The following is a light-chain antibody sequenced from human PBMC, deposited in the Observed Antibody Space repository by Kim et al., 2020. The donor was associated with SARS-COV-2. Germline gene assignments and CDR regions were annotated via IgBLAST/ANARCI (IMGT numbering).Light chain of an antibody. V-gene: IGKV3-15*01. CDR1: QSVSSD. J-gene: IGKJ1*01. Sequence: EIVMTQSPATLSVSPGDRVTLTCRASQSVSSDLAWYQQKRGQAPRLLIYDASTRATAIPARFTGSGSGTEFTLTISSLQSEDFAVYSCQQYNNWPRTFGQGTKVEIK. CDR2: DAS. CDR3: QQYNNWPRT.